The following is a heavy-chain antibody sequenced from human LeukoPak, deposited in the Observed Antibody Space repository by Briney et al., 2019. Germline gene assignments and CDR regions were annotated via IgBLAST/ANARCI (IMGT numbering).Heavy chain of an antibody. J-gene: IGHJ4*02. CDR2: IYHSGST. D-gene: IGHD2-21*01. Sequence: PSETLSLTCTVSGYSISSGYYWGWIRQPPGKGLEWIGSIYHSGSTYYNPSLKSRVTISVDASKNQFSLKLRPVTAADTAVYYCARGVVIAPQTFDYWGQGTLVTVSS. CDR1: GYSISSGYY. CDR3: ARGVVIAPQTFDY. V-gene: IGHV4-38-2*02.